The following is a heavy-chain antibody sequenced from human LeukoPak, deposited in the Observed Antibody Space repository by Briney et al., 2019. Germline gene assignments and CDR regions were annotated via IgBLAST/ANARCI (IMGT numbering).Heavy chain of an antibody. CDR3: ATDPSTVTYYDY. CDR1: GYTFTTYY. V-gene: IGHV1-2*02. CDR2: ISPNNGAT. D-gene: IGHD4-17*01. Sequence: ASVKVSCKSSGYTFTTYYIHWVRQAPGQGREWMGWISPNNGATVFAQTFQGRLSMTKDTSTTTVYMELNRLTSDDPAVYYCATDPSTVTYYDYWGQGTLVTVSS. J-gene: IGHJ4*02.